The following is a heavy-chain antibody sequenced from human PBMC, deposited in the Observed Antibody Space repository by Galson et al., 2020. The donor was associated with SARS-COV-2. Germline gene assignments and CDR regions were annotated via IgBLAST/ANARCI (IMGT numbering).Heavy chain of an antibody. D-gene: IGHD1-26*01. J-gene: IGHJ4*02. CDR1: GFTFSNYW. CDR3: TATRAY. V-gene: IGHV3-74*01. CDR2: INSNGSST. Sequence: GGSLRLSCAASGFTFSNYWMHCVRQAPGKGLVWVSRINSNGSSTSYADSVKGRFTISRDNTKNTLYLQMNSLRAEDTALYYCTATRAYWGQGTLVTVSS.